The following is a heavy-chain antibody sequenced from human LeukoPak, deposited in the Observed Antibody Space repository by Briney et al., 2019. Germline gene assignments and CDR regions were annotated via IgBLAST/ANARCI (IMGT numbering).Heavy chain of an antibody. V-gene: IGHV4-34*01. D-gene: IGHD1-26*01. J-gene: IGHJ4*02. CDR3: VIFIMGTTTTDY. Sequence: SETLSLTCAVLGGSFSNYYLHCIRQPPGKGLEWIGEIDHSGNTKYNPSLKNRLTISVDTSKNQFSLNLSSVTATAVYYCVIFIMGTTTTDYWGQGTLVTVSS. CDR2: IDHSGNT. CDR1: GGSFSNYY.